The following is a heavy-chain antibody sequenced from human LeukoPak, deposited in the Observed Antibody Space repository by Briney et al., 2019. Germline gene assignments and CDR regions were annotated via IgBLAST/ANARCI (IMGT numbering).Heavy chain of an antibody. D-gene: IGHD3/OR15-3a*01. CDR3: AIDRAANEDWVEFDP. CDR1: GFRVSDYY. Sequence: PGGSLRLSCAVSGFRVSDYYMSWVRQAPGKGLEWVGLIRDSGEAFYADFARGRFAISRDESENTLYFQMNSLRVEDTAVYFWAIDRAANEDWVEFDPWGQGTPVIVSS. V-gene: IGHV3-66*03. CDR2: IRDSGEA. J-gene: IGHJ5*02.